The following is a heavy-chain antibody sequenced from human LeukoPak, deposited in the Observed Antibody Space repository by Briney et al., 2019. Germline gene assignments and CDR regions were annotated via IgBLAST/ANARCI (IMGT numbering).Heavy chain of an antibody. CDR1: GVSISSYY. Sequence: SETLSLTCSVSGVSISSYYWSWIRQPPGKGLEWIGYIHDSGSTNHNPSLRSRVTISVDTSKNQFSLKLSSVTAADTAVYYCARAGGYCSSTSCYALDYWGQGTLVTVSS. V-gene: IGHV4-59*01. CDR3: ARAGGYCSSTSCYALDY. D-gene: IGHD2-2*01. J-gene: IGHJ4*02. CDR2: IHDSGST.